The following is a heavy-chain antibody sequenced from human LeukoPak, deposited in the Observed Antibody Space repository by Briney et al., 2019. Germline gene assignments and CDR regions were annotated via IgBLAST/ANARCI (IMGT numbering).Heavy chain of an antibody. Sequence: VASVRVSCKASGYSLTNYDIIWVRQAPGQGLEWMGWINPDSGNTKYSQKVQGRVTMTTDTSTSAAYMELRTLISDDTAVYYCARDGKLAARPDYWGQGTLVTVSS. D-gene: IGHD6-6*01. CDR1: GYSLTNYD. CDR3: ARDGKLAARPDY. J-gene: IGHJ4*02. CDR2: INPDSGNT. V-gene: IGHV1-18*01.